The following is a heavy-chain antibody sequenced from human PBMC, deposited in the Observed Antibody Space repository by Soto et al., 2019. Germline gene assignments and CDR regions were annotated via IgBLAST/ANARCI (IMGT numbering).Heavy chain of an antibody. V-gene: IGHV3-23*01. CDR2: MSGSGGST. CDR1: GLTFSSYA. Sequence: DVQLLESGGGLVQPGGSLRLSCAASGLTFSSYAMSWVRQAPGKGLEWVSGMSGSGGSTYYADSVKGRFTISRDNSKNALYLQMNSLRGEDTAVYYCAAGGWVSYFGYWGQGTLVTVS. J-gene: IGHJ4*02. CDR3: AAGGWVSYFGY. D-gene: IGHD5-12*01.